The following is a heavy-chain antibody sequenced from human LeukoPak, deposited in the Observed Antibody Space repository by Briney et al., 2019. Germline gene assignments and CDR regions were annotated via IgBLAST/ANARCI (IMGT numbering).Heavy chain of an antibody. CDR2: IYPGDSDT. J-gene: IGHJ4*02. Sequence: GESLKISCKGSGYSFTSYWIGWVRQMPGRGLEWMGIIYPGDSDTRYSPSFQGQVTISADKSISTAYLQWSSLKASDTAMYYCARVPPYYSSSWYYIDYWGQGTLVTVSS. CDR1: GYSFTSYW. CDR3: ARVPPYYSSSWYYIDY. D-gene: IGHD6-13*01. V-gene: IGHV5-51*01.